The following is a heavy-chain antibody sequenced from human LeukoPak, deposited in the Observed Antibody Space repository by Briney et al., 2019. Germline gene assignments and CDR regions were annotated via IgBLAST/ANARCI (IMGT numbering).Heavy chain of an antibody. CDR3: ARLPTGSSLHY. D-gene: IGHD6-6*01. J-gene: IGHJ4*02. V-gene: IGHV3-74*01. CDR1: GLTFSSYW. Sequence: AGSLRLSCAASGLTFSSYWMHWVRQAPGKGLVWVSSINSDGSSTRYADSVKGRFTISRDNAKNTLYLQMNSLRAEDTAVYYCARLPTGSSLHYWGQGTLVTVSS. CDR2: INSDGSST.